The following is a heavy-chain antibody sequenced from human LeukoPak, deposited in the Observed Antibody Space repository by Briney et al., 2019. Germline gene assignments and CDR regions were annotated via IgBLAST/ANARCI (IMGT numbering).Heavy chain of an antibody. CDR2: INPSGGST. V-gene: IGHV1-46*01. J-gene: IGHJ6*02. CDR1: GYTFTSYY. D-gene: IGHD6-13*01. Sequence: ASVKVSCKASGYTFTSYYMHWVRQAPGQGLEWMGIINPSGGSTSYAQKFQGRVTMTRDTSISTAYMELSRLRSDDTAVYYCARGYRAAADSYGMDVWGQGTTVTVSS. CDR3: ARGYRAAADSYGMDV.